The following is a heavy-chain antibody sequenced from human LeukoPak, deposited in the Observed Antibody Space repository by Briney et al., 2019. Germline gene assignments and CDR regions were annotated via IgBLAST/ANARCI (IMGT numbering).Heavy chain of an antibody. CDR3: ARNNGMDV. V-gene: IGHV3-7*03. CDR2: VNRDGSET. Sequence: GGSLRLSCAASGFALSSHWMTWVRQVPGRGPEWVANVNRDGSETYYLDSVKGRFSISKDNAKNSLYLQMNSLRAEDTALYHCARNNGMDVWGQGTTVIVSS. J-gene: IGHJ6*02. CDR1: GFALSSHW.